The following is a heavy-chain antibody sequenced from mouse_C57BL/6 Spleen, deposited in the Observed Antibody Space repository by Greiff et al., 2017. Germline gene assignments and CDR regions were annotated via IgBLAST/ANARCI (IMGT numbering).Heavy chain of an antibody. V-gene: IGHV5-4*01. D-gene: IGHD2-4*01. CDR3: AREYDDDDGADYYAMDY. CDR2: ISDGGSYT. J-gene: IGHJ4*01. Sequence: EVMLVESGGGLVKPGGSLKLSCAASGFTFSSYAMSWVRQTPEKRLEWVATISDGGSYTYYPDNVKGRFTISRDKAKNNLYLQMSQLKSEDTAMYYCAREYDDDDGADYYAMDYGGQGTSVTVSS. CDR1: GFTFSSYA.